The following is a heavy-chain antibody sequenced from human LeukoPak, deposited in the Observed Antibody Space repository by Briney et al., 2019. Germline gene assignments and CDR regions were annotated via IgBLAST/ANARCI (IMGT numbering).Heavy chain of an antibody. J-gene: IGHJ4*02. Sequence: ASVKVSCKASGYTFTGYYMHWMRQAPGQGLEWMGWINPNSGDTNYAQKFQGRVTMTRDTSISTAYMELSRLRSDDTAVYYCARADSSGYYHLYWGQGTLVTVSS. CDR2: INPNSGDT. CDR3: ARADSSGYYHLY. V-gene: IGHV1-2*02. CDR1: GYTFTGYY. D-gene: IGHD3-22*01.